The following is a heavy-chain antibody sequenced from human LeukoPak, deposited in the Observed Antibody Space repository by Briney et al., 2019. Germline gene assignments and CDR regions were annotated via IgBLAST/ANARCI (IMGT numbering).Heavy chain of an antibody. Sequence: NPSETLSLTCTVSGGSISTSNYYWGWIRQPPGKGLEWIGNIFYSGSTYYSPSLKSRVTISLDTSRNQFSLKLSSVTAADTAVYYCARAEKNYDFWSGYYRYYYYYYMDVWGKGTTVTVSS. V-gene: IGHV4-39*07. CDR2: IFYSGST. CDR3: ARAEKNYDFWSGYYRYYYYYYMDV. D-gene: IGHD3-3*01. J-gene: IGHJ6*03. CDR1: GGSISTSNYY.